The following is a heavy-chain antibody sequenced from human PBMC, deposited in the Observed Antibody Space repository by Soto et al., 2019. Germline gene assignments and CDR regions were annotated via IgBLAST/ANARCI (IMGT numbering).Heavy chain of an antibody. J-gene: IGHJ5*02. CDR2: ISAYNGNT. CDR1: GYTFTSYG. Sequence: GASVKVSCNASGYTFTSYGISWVRQAPGQGLERMGWISAYNGNTNYAQKLQGRVTMTTDTSTSTAYMELRSLRSDDTAVYYCARAGYSSGWLGYWFDPWGQGTQVTVSS. V-gene: IGHV1-18*01. CDR3: ARAGYSSGWLGYWFDP. D-gene: IGHD6-19*01.